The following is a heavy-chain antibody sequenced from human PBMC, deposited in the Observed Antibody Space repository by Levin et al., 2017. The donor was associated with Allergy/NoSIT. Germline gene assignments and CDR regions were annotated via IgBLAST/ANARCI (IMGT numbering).Heavy chain of an antibody. CDR2: ISAYNGKT. Sequence: ASVKVSCKASGYTFNNYGITWVRQAPGQGREWMGWISAYNGKTNYAQKLQGRVTMTTDTSTSTAYMELRSLRSDDAAVFYCLFDSGGYYRSPFWGQGTLVTVSS. V-gene: IGHV1-18*01. J-gene: IGHJ4*02. CDR1: GYTFNNYG. CDR3: LFDSGGYYRSPF. D-gene: IGHD3-22*01.